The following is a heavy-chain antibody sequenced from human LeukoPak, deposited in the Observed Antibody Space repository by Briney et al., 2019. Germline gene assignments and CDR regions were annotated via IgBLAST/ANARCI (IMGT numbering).Heavy chain of an antibody. Sequence: GGSLRLSCAASGFTFSNYGMHWVRQAPGKGLEWVAVIWYDGSNKYYADSVKGRFTISRDNSKNTLYLQMNSLRAEDTAVYYCARDRQLVYFDYWGQGTLVTVSS. CDR1: GFTFSNYG. CDR3: ARDRQLVYFDY. V-gene: IGHV3-33*01. CDR2: IWYDGSNK. D-gene: IGHD6-13*01. J-gene: IGHJ4*02.